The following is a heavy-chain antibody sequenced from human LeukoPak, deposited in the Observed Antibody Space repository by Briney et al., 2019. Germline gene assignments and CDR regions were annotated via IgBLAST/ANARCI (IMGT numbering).Heavy chain of an antibody. CDR1: GLTISSHW. J-gene: IGHJ4*02. Sequence: GGSLRLSCAASGLTISSHWMNWVRQAQGKGLVWVSRITNDGSSTTYADSVKGRFTISRDNAKNTLYLQMNSLRAEDTAVYYCARASSGSFDYWGQGTLVTVSS. V-gene: IGHV3-74*01. CDR3: ARASSGSFDY. D-gene: IGHD3-22*01. CDR2: ITNDGSST.